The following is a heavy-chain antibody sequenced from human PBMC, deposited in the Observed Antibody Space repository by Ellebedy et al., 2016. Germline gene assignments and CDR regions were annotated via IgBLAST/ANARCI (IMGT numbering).Heavy chain of an antibody. CDR2: ISAYNGNT. J-gene: IGHJ4*02. CDR3: AREYDYAD. CDR1: GYTLTELS. V-gene: IGHV1-18*01. Sequence: ASVKVSXKVSGYTLTELSMHWVRQAPGQGLEWMGWISAYNGNTNYAQKLQGRVTMTTDTSTSTAYMELRSLRSDDTAVYYCAREYDYADWGQGTLVTVSS. D-gene: IGHD3-16*01.